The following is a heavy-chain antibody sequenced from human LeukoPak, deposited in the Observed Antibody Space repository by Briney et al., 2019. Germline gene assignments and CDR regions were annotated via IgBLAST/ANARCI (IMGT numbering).Heavy chain of an antibody. CDR2: ISYDGSNK. Sequence: GRSLRLSCAASGFTFTTYGMHWVRQAPGKGLEWVAVISYDGSNKYYADSVKGRFTISRDNSKNTLYLQMNSLRAEDTAVYYCAKDGEQVVVAFTYLDYWGQGTLVTVSS. CDR3: AKDGEQVVVAFTYLDY. D-gene: IGHD2-15*01. CDR1: GFTFTTYG. V-gene: IGHV3-30*18. J-gene: IGHJ4*02.